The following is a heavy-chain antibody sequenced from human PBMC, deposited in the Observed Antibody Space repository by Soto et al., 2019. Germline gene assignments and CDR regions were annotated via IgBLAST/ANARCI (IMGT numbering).Heavy chain of an antibody. J-gene: IGHJ4*02. D-gene: IGHD1-26*01. Sequence: PLETPFPTRPVSVFSLSSYYWSWIPQPPGKGLEWIGYIYYSGSTHYNPSLKSRVTISVDTSKNQFSLKLSSVTAADTAVYYCARDVGAVFGFDYWGQGTLVTVSS. CDR3: ARDVGAVFGFDY. V-gene: IGHV4-59*01. CDR2: IYYSGST. CDR1: VFSLSSYY.